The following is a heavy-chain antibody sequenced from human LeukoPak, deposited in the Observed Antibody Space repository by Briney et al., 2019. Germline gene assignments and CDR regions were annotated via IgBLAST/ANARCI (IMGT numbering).Heavy chain of an antibody. CDR3: ARFVWLGEFRGMDV. Sequence: GGPLRLSCAASGFTFSSYDMHWVRQATGKGLEWVSAIGTAGDTYYPGSVKGRFTISRENAKNSLYLQMNSLRAGDTAVYYCARFVWLGEFRGMDVWGQGTTVTVSS. J-gene: IGHJ6*02. D-gene: IGHD3-10*01. CDR1: GFTFSSYD. CDR2: IGTAGDT. V-gene: IGHV3-13*01.